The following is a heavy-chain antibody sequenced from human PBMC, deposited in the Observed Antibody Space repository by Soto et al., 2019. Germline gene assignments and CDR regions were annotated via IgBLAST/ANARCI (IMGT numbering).Heavy chain of an antibody. CDR3: AKDMARSGYYAFDY. V-gene: IGHV3-9*01. J-gene: IGHJ4*02. D-gene: IGHD3-3*01. Sequence: EVQLVESGGGLVQPGRSLRLSCAASGFTFDDYAMHWVRQAPGKGLEWVSGISWNSGSIGYADSVKGRFTISRDNAKNSLYLQMNSLRAEDTALYYCAKDMARSGYYAFDYWGQGTLVTVSS. CDR2: ISWNSGSI. CDR1: GFTFDDYA.